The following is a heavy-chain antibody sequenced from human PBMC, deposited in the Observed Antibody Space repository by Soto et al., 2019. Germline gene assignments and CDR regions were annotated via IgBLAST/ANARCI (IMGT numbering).Heavy chain of an antibody. CDR3: ARSDGFNKTEY. CDR1: GFSFSDSA. Sequence: GGSLRLSCAASGFSFSDSAMHWVRQAPGKGLEWVTVISFDGTNKYYAVSVKGRFAISRDNDKNTLYLQMSSLRTEDTALYYCARSDGFNKTEYWGQGTLVTVSS. V-gene: IGHV3-30*09. D-gene: IGHD6-25*01. J-gene: IGHJ4*02. CDR2: ISFDGTNK.